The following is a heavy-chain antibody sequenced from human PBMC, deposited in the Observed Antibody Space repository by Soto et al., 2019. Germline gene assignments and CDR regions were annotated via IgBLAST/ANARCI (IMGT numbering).Heavy chain of an antibody. Sequence: PWGSLRLSCTASGFTFTRYSMNWVRQAPGKGLEWVSSISSTTNYIYYADSMKGRFTVARDNAKNSVYLEVNSLSAEDTAVYYCARVAEDLTSNFDYWGQG. CDR1: GFTFTRYS. CDR3: ARVAEDLTSNFDY. CDR2: ISSTTNYI. J-gene: IGHJ4*02. V-gene: IGHV3-21*01.